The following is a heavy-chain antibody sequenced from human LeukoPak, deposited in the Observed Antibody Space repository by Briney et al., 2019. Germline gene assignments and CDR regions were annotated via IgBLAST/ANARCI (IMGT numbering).Heavy chain of an antibody. Sequence: ASVKVSCKASGGTFSSYAISWVRQAPGQGLEWMGGIIPIFGTANYAQKFQGRVTITADESTSTAYMELSSLRSEDTAVYYCASSSTIAALPPVYYYYGVDVWGQGTTVTVSS. J-gene: IGHJ6*02. D-gene: IGHD6-13*01. V-gene: IGHV1-69*13. CDR2: IIPIFGTA. CDR1: GGTFSSYA. CDR3: ASSSTIAALPPVYYYYGVDV.